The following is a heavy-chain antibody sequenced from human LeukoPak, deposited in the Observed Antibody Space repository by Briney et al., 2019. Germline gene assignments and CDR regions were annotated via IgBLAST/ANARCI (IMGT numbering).Heavy chain of an antibody. V-gene: IGHV3-21*01. Sequence: GRSLRLSCAASGFTFDDHAMHWVRQAPGKGLEWVSSISSSSSYIYYADSVKGRFTISRDNAKNSLYLQMNSLRAEDTAVYYCARPDRTGTIDYWGQGTLVTVSS. CDR2: ISSSSSYI. CDR1: GFTFDDHA. D-gene: IGHD1-7*01. J-gene: IGHJ4*02. CDR3: ARPDRTGTIDY.